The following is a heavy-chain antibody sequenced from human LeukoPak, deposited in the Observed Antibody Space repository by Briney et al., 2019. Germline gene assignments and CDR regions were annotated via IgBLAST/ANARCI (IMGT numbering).Heavy chain of an antibody. CDR3: ARQKRLPDAFDI. CDR1: GGSISSSSYY. J-gene: IGHJ3*02. V-gene: IGHV4-39*01. D-gene: IGHD2-21*02. CDR2: IYYSGST. Sequence: SETLSLTCTVSGGSISSSSYYWGWIRQPPGKGLEWIGSIYYSGSTYYNPSVKSRVTISVDTSKNQFSLKLSSVTAADTAVYYCARQKRLPDAFDIWGQGTMVTVSS.